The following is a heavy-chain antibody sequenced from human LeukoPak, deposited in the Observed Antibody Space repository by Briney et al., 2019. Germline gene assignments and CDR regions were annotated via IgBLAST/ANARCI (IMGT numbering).Heavy chain of an antibody. CDR1: GDSVSSNSAA. CDR3: ARVGDYGDYHPFDY. V-gene: IGHV6-1*01. J-gene: IGHJ4*02. CDR2: TYYRSKWYN. Sequence: SQTLPLTCAISGDSVSSNSAAWNWIRQSPSRGLEWLGRTYYRSKWYNDYAVSVKSRITINPDTSKNQFSLQLNSVTPEDTAVYYCARVGDYGDYHPFDYWGQGTLVTVSS. D-gene: IGHD4-17*01.